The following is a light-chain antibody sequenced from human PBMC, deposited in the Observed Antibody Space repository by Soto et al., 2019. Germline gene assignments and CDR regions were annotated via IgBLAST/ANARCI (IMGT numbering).Light chain of an antibody. V-gene: IGKV3-20*01. Sequence: ETVMTQCPATLSLSPGESATLSCRASQSVNSNLAWYQQKIGQAPRVLIYDESTRATGIPDRFSGSGSGTDFNLTISRLEPEDFVVYYCQKYGSSPRTFGQGTKVDI. CDR2: DES. J-gene: IGKJ1*01. CDR3: QKYGSSPRT. CDR1: QSVNSN.